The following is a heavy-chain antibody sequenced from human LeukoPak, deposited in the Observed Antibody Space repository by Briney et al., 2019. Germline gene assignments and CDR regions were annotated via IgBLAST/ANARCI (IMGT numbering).Heavy chain of an antibody. CDR1: GASITYYY. V-gene: IGHV4-59*08. CDR2: IYYSGST. Sequence: SETLSLTCTVSGASITYYYGNWIRHLPEKGLEWIGYIYYSGSTNYNPSLTSRVTMSIDTSNNQFSLKLTSVTAADTAIYYCARHGARGQPFDYWGQGILVTVSS. D-gene: IGHD1-26*01. CDR3: ARHGARGQPFDY. J-gene: IGHJ4*02.